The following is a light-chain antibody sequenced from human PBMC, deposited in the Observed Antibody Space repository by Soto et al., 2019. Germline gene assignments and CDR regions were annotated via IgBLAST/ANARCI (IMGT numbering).Light chain of an antibody. Sequence: QSVLTQPPSVSAAPGQKVTISCSGSSSNIGGNSVSWYQQLPGTAPKLLIYDDNKRPSGIPDRFSGSKSGTSATLGITGFQTGDEADHYCGSWDSSLSDYVSGHGTKVT. J-gene: IGLJ1*01. CDR1: SSNIGGNS. CDR2: DDN. CDR3: GSWDSSLSDYV. V-gene: IGLV1-51*01.